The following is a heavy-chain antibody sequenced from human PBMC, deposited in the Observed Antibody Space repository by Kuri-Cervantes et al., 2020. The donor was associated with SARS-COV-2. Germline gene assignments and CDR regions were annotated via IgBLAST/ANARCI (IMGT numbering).Heavy chain of an antibody. V-gene: IGHV3-30-3*01. J-gene: IGHJ2*01. CDR1: GFTFSSYA. CDR2: ISYNGSNK. D-gene: IGHD3-3*01. CDR3: ARDKRSLDFWSGYYSTRTRYWYFDL. Sequence: GGSLRLSCAASGFTFSSYAMHWVRQAPGKGLEWVAVISYNGSNKYYADSVKGRFTISRDNAKNSLYLQMNSLRAEDTAVYYCARDKRSLDFWSGYYSTRTRYWYFDLWGRGTLVTVSS.